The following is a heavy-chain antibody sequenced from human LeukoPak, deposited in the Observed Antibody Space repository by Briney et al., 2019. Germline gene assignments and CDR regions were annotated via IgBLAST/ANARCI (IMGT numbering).Heavy chain of an antibody. CDR1: GGSISTNNYY. Sequence: PSETLSLTCTVSGGSISTNNYYSGWLRQPPGKGLEWIGNIFYSGSTYYSRSLKSRSTISIDTSKNEFSLKLSSVTAADTAVYYCAIGSSTYDDCGGTPDFDYWGQGTLVTVSS. V-gene: IGHV4-39*07. D-gene: IGHD4-23*01. CDR2: IFYSGST. CDR3: AIGSSTYDDCGGTPDFDY. J-gene: IGHJ4*02.